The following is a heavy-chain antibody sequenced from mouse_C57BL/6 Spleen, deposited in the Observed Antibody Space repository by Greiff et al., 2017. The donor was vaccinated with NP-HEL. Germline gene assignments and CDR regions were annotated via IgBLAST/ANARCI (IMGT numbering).Heavy chain of an antibody. CDR1: GYTFTDQT. Sequence: GQLQQSDAELVKPGASVKISCKVSGYTFTDQTIHWMKQRPEQGREWIGYIYPRDGSTKYNEKFKGKATLTADKSSSTAYMQLNSLTSADSAVYFCAATVVARWVFDYWGPGTTLTVSS. CDR2: IYPRDGST. V-gene: IGHV1-78*01. CDR3: AATVVARWVFDY. J-gene: IGHJ2*01. D-gene: IGHD1-1*01.